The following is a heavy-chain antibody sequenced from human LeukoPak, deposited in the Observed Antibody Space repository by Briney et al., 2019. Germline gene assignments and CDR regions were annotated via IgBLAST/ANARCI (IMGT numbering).Heavy chain of an antibody. CDR1: GFTFSSYG. Sequence: GRSLRLSCAASGFTFSSYGMHWVRRAPGKGLEWVALIWYDGSNKYYADSVKGRFTISRDNSKNTVYLQMNSLRAEDTAVYYCASRRGGIVGDYWGQGTLVAVSS. CDR3: ASRRGGIVGDY. D-gene: IGHD2-15*01. CDR2: IWYDGSNK. V-gene: IGHV3-33*01. J-gene: IGHJ4*02.